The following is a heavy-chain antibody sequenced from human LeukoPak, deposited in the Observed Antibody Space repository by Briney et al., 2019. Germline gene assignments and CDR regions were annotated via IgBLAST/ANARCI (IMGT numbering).Heavy chain of an antibody. J-gene: IGHJ4*02. CDR2: IYTSGST. CDR3: ARDPTTMVRGVKIFDY. V-gene: IGHV4-4*07. CDR1: GGFISSYY. Sequence: SETLSLTCTVSGGFISSYYWSWIRQPAGKGLEWIGRIYTSGSTNYNPSLKSRVTMSVDTSKNQFSLKLSSVTAADTAVYYCARDPTTMVRGVKIFDYWGQGTLVTVSS. D-gene: IGHD3-10*01.